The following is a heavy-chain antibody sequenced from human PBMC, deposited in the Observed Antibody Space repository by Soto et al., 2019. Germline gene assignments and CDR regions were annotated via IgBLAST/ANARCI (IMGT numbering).Heavy chain of an antibody. Sequence: GGSLRLSCAASGFTLTTYTMNWVRQAPGMGLEWVSSINGRGNYKYYTDSVEGRFTISRDNAQNSLYLQMNSLRAEDTAVYYCAREDGVVGATSAFDYWAQGTLVTVSS. CDR1: GFTLTTYT. V-gene: IGHV3-21*01. CDR2: INGRGNYK. J-gene: IGHJ4*02. CDR3: AREDGVVGATSAFDY. D-gene: IGHD1-26*01.